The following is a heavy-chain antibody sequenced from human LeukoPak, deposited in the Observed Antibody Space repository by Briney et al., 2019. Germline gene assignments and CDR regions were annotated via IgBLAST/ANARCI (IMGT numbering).Heavy chain of an antibody. D-gene: IGHD2-2*01. CDR3: ASFDIVVVPAASGIDY. CDR1: GFTFSSYS. J-gene: IGHJ4*02. CDR2: ISSSSSTI. V-gene: IGHV3-48*02. Sequence: PGGSLRLSCAASGFTFSSYSMNWVRQAPGKGLEWVSYISSSSSTIYYADSVKGRFTISRDNAKNSLYLQMNSPRDEDTAVYYCASFDIVVVPAASGIDYWGQGTLVTVSS.